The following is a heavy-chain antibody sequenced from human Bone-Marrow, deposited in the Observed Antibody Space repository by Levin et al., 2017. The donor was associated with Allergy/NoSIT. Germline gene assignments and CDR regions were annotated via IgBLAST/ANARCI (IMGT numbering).Heavy chain of an antibody. CDR3: ARGILGSSQHYYGMDV. V-gene: IGHV4-59*01. CDR1: GGSISSYY. D-gene: IGHD2-15*01. Sequence: PSQTLSLTCTVSGGSISSYYWSWIRQPPGKGLEWIGYIYYSGSTNYNPSLKSRVTISVDTSKNQFSLKLSSVTAADTAVYYCARGILGSSQHYYGMDVWGQGTTVTVSS. CDR2: IYYSGST. J-gene: IGHJ6*02.